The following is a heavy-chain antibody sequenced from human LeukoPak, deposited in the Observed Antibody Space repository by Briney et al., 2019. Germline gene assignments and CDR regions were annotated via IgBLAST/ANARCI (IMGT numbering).Heavy chain of an antibody. D-gene: IGHD3-3*01. Sequence: SETLSLTCTASGGSISSYYWSRIRQPPGKGLEWLGYIYYTGSTNYNPSLKSRVTISVDTSKNQFSLKLNSVTAADTAVYYCARVITIFGDDAFDIWGQGTMVTVSS. CDR1: GGSISSYY. CDR2: IYYTGST. CDR3: ARVITIFGDDAFDI. J-gene: IGHJ3*02. V-gene: IGHV4-59*01.